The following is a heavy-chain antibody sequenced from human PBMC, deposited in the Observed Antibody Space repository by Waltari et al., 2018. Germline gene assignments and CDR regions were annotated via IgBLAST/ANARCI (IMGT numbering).Heavy chain of an antibody. CDR1: GFTFSSYW. J-gene: IGHJ4*02. Sequence: EVQLVESGGGLVQPGGSLRRSCAVSGFTFSSYWMHWCRQTPGEGLVWLSRTNTDGSFTNYADSVEGRFTMSRDNAKDTVYLQMNSLRAEDTAIYYCVRGSLNPGFDYWGQGTLVTVSS. CDR2: TNTDGSFT. CDR3: VRGSLNPGFDY. V-gene: IGHV3-74*01.